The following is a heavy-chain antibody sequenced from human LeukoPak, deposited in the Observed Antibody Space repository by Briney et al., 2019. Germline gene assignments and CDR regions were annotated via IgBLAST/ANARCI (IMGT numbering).Heavy chain of an antibody. CDR2: IWYDGSNK. CDR1: GFTFSSYS. J-gene: IGHJ4*02. CDR3: ARSRGYSYGFKFFDY. V-gene: IGHV3-33*08. D-gene: IGHD5-18*01. Sequence: GGSLRLSCAASGFTFSSYSMNWVRQAPGKGLEWVAVIWYDGSNKYYADSVKGRFTISRDNSKNTLYLQMNSLRAEDTAVYYCARSRGYSYGFKFFDYWGQGTLVTVSS.